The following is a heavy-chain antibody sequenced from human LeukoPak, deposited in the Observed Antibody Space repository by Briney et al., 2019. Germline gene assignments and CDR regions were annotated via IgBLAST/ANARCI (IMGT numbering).Heavy chain of an antibody. J-gene: IGHJ4*03. CDR1: GYTFTSYA. D-gene: IGHD3-22*01. CDR2: INTNTGNP. CDR3: AREDDDYDSAYYFDY. Sequence: ASVKVSCKASGYTFTSYAMNWVRQAPGQGLEWMGWINTNTGNPTYAQGFTGRFVFSLDTSVSTAYLQISSLKAEDTAVYYCAREDDDYDSAYYFDYWGQGTTVTVSS. V-gene: IGHV7-4-1*02.